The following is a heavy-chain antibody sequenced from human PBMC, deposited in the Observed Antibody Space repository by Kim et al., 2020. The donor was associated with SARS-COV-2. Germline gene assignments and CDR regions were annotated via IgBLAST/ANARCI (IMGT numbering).Heavy chain of an antibody. D-gene: IGHD3-9*01. J-gene: IGHJ4*02. Sequence: GGSLRLSCAASGFTFSSYAMSWVRQAPGKGLEWVSAISGSGGSTYYADSVKGRFTISRDNSKNTLYLQMNSLRAEDTAVYYCAKMGDYDILTGYYFGLGVPYYFDYWGQGTLVTVSS. CDR3: AKMGDYDILTGYYFGLGVPYYFDY. CDR1: GFTFSSYA. V-gene: IGHV3-23*01. CDR2: ISGSGGST.